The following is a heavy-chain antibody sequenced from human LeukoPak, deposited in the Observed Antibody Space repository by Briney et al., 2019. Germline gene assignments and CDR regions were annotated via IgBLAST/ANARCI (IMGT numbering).Heavy chain of an antibody. Sequence: PGGTLRLSCAASGFTFSSYGMRWVRQAPGKGLEWVSAISGSGGSTYYADSVKGRFTISRDNSKNTLYLQMNSLRAEDTAVYYCARDPLYASRRGYYYYYMDVWGKGTTVTVSS. CDR2: ISGSGGST. J-gene: IGHJ6*03. CDR1: GFTFSSYG. CDR3: ARDPLYASRRGYYYYYMDV. D-gene: IGHD2-8*01. V-gene: IGHV3-23*01.